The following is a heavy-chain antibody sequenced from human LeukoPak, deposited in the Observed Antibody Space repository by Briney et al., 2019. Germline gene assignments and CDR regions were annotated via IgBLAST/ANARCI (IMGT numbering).Heavy chain of an antibody. CDR3: ARDRSLGIIDY. Sequence: SETLSLTCTVSGGSISSGSYYWGWIRQPPGKGLEWIGYIYYSGSTNYNPSLKSRVTISIDASKNHFSLKLSSVTAADTAVYYCARDRSLGIIDYWGQGTLVTVSS. CDR1: GGSISSGSYY. V-gene: IGHV4-61*03. D-gene: IGHD3-16*01. J-gene: IGHJ4*02. CDR2: IYYSGST.